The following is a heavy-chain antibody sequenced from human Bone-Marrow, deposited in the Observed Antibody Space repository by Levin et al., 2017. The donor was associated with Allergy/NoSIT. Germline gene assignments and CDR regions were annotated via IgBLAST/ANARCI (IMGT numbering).Heavy chain of an antibody. Sequence: SQTLSLTCTVSGGSISSGGYHWSWIRQHAGKGLEWIGYIYYSGSTYYNPSLKSRAMISLDTSKNQFSLKVTSATAADAAVYYCAREDGATFDSWGQGTLVTVSS. D-gene: IGHD5-24*01. CDR3: AREDGATFDS. CDR1: GGSISSGGYH. CDR2: IYYSGST. V-gene: IGHV4-31*03. J-gene: IGHJ4*02.